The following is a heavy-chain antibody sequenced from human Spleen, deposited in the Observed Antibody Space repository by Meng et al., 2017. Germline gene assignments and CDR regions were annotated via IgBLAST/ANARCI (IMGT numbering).Heavy chain of an antibody. V-gene: IGHV4-34*01. CDR3: ASCGDGYDSLCYFDY. J-gene: IGHJ4*02. CDR2: INHSGST. D-gene: IGHD5-24*01. CDR1: GGSFSGYY. Sequence: QVQLQQGGAGLLKPSETLSLTCAVYGGSFSGYYWSWIRQPPGKGLEWIGEINHSGSTNYNPSLKSRVTISVDTSKNQFSLKLSSVTAADTAVYYCASCGDGYDSLCYFDYWGQGTLVTVSS.